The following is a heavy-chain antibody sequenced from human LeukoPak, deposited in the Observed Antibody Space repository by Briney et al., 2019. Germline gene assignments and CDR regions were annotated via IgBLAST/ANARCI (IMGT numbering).Heavy chain of an antibody. CDR3: AKVPPNYYDSSGYYDY. J-gene: IGHJ4*02. Sequence: PGGSLRLSCAASGFTFSSYAMSWVRQAPGKGLEWVSAISGSGGSTYYADSVKGRFTISRDNSENTLYLQMNSLRAEDTAVYYCAKVPPNYYDSSGYYDYWGQGTLVTVSS. CDR2: ISGSGGST. D-gene: IGHD3-22*01. V-gene: IGHV3-23*01. CDR1: GFTFSSYA.